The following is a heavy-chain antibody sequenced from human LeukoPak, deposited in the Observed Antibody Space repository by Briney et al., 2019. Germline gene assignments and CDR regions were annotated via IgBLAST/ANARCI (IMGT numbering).Heavy chain of an antibody. CDR1: GGSFSGYY. V-gene: IGHV4-34*01. D-gene: IGHD2-2*02. CDR3: ARHPLIVVVPAAIGGNWYFDL. Sequence: SETLSLTCAVYGGSFSGYYWSWIRQPPGKGLEWIGEINHSGSTNYNPSLKSRVTISVDTSKDQFSLKLSSVTAADTAVYYCARHPLIVVVPAAIGGNWYFDLWGRGTLVTVSS. J-gene: IGHJ2*01. CDR2: INHSGST.